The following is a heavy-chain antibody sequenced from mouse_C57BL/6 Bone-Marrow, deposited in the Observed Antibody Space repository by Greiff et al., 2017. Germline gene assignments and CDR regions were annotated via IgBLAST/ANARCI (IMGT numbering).Heavy chain of an antibody. V-gene: IGHV1-63*01. CDR2: IYPGGGYT. CDR3: ARHGNYSAWFAY. J-gene: IGHJ3*01. D-gene: IGHD2-1*01. Sequence: QVQLQQSGAELVRPGTSVKMSCKASGYTFTNYWIGWAKQRPGHGLEWIGDIYPGGGYTNYNEKFKGKATLTADKSSSTAYMQFSSLTSEASAIYYCARHGNYSAWFAYWGQGTLVTVSA. CDR1: GYTFTNYW.